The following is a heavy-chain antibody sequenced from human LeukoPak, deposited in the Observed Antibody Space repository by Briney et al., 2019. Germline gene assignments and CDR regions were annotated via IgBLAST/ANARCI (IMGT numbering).Heavy chain of an antibody. D-gene: IGHD3-3*01. CDR2: IYHSEST. J-gene: IGHJ5*02. V-gene: IGHV4-38-2*02. CDR1: GYSISSGYY. CDR3: ARGLEWYNWFDP. Sequence: SETLSLTCTVSGYSISSGYYWGWIRQPPGKGLEWIGNIYHSESTYYNPSLKSRVTMSVDTSKNQFSLNLSSVTAADTAVYYCARGLEWYNWFDPWGQGTLVTVSS.